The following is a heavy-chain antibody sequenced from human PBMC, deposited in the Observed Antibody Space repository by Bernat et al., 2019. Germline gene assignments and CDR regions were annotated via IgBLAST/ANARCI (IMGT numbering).Heavy chain of an antibody. V-gene: IGHV3-74*01. D-gene: IGHD5-12*01. CDR1: GFTFSSYW. CDR3: TRGNSGYGRFDY. J-gene: IGHJ4*02. CDR2: IYSDGTV. Sequence: EVQLVESGGALVQPVGSLRLFCAASGFTFSSYWMHWVRQAPGKVLVWVSRIYSDGTVSYADSVKGRFTMSSDDAKIKLYLQMNSLRAEDTAVYYCTRGNSGYGRFDYWGQGTLVTVSS.